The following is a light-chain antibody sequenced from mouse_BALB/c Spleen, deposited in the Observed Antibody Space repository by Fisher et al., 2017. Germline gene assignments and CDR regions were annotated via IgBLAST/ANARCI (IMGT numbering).Light chain of an antibody. CDR1: SSVSY. Sequence: IVLTQSPAIMSASPGEKVTMTCSASSSVSYMYWYQQKPGSSPRLLIYDTSKLASGVPARFSGSGSGTSYSLTIGTMEAEDVATYYCQQGSSIPLTFGAGTKLELK. J-gene: IGKJ5*01. V-gene: IGKV4-55*01. CDR2: DTS. CDR3: QQGSSIPLT.